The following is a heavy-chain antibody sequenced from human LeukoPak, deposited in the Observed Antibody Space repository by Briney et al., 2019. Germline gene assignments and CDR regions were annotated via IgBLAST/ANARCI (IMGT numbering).Heavy chain of an antibody. CDR2: IIPIFGTA. Sequence: VASVKVSCKASGGTFSSYAISWVRQAPGQGLEWMGGIIPIFGTANLAQKFQGRVTITTDESTSTAYMELSSLRSEDTAVYYCARVFGDYGDYGEPDRNDAFDIWGQGTMVTVSS. J-gene: IGHJ3*02. CDR3: ARVFGDYGDYGEPDRNDAFDI. D-gene: IGHD4-17*01. CDR1: GGTFSSYA. V-gene: IGHV1-69*05.